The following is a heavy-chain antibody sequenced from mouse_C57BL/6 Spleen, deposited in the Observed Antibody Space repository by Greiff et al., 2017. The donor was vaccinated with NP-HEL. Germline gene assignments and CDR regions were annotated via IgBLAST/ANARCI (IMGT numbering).Heavy chain of an antibody. J-gene: IGHJ2*01. CDR2: ISSGGSYT. CDR3: ARDYSNFFDY. D-gene: IGHD2-5*01. V-gene: IGHV5-6*01. Sequence: EVQLQESGGDLVKPGGSLKLSCAASGFTFSSYGMSWVRQTPDKRLEWVATISSGGSYTYYPDSVKGRFTISRDNAKNTLYLQMIRLKSEYTAMYYCARDYSNFFDYWGQGTTLTVSS. CDR1: GFTFSSYG.